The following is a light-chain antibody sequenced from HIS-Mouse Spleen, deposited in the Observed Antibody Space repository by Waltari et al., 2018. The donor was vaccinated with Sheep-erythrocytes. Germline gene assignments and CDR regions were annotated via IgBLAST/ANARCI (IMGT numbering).Light chain of an antibody. CDR2: LGS. J-gene: IGKJ1*01. V-gene: IGKV2-28*01. CDR1: QSLLHSNGYNY. CDR3: MQALQTPRT. Sequence: DIVMTQSTLSLPVTPGEPASISCRSSQSLLHSNGYNYLDWYLQKHVQSPQLLIYLGSNRASGVPYRFSGSGSGTDFTLKISRVEAEDVGVYYCMQALQTPRTFGQGTKVEIK.